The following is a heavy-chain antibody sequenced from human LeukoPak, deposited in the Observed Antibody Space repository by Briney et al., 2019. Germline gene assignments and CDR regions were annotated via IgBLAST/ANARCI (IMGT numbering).Heavy chain of an antibody. Sequence: AASVKVSCKASGFTFTGYYMLWVRQAPGQGLEWMGWINPNSGGTNYAQKFQGRVTMTRDTSITTAYMELTSLRSDDTAVYYCARDLFYSVSRTYYNVGRVFNYWGQGTLVTVSS. J-gene: IGHJ4*02. D-gene: IGHD3-10*01. CDR2: INPNSGGT. CDR3: ARDLFYSVSRTYYNVGRVFNY. CDR1: GFTFTGYY. V-gene: IGHV1-2*02.